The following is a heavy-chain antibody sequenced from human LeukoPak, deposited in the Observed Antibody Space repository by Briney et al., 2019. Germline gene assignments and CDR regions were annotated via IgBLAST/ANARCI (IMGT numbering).Heavy chain of an antibody. CDR2: ISESGDTT. D-gene: IGHD5-24*01. CDR1: GFTFSNYA. V-gene: IGHV3-23*01. CDR3: ARVMATVKGIDY. Sequence: GGSLRLSCAASGFTFSNYAMNWVRQAPGKGLEWVSSISESGDTTDYADSVKGRFTISRDNAKNSLYLQMNSLRAEDTAVYYCARVMATVKGIDYWGQGTLVTVSS. J-gene: IGHJ4*02.